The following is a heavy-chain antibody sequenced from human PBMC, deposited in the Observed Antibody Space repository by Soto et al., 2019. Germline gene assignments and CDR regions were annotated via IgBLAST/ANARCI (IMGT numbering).Heavy chain of an antibody. J-gene: IGHJ1*01. CDR1: GGTVDGHC. CDR3: ATRITVFGLLIPPLAP. CDR2: INHTGGT. V-gene: IGHV4-34*08. D-gene: IGHD1-20*01. Sequence: PSQTIPDTRGVDGGTVDGHCWNWIRQTPGKGLEWIGEINHTGGTHYNPSLKSRVTMSVDTSKNQFSLRWSSVTAADTAIYYCATRITVFGLLIPPLAPWGQGTHVSVSA.